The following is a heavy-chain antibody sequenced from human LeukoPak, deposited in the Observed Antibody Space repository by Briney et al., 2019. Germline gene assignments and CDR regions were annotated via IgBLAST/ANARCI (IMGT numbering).Heavy chain of an antibody. CDR3: ARAGASGWYAVGWFDP. J-gene: IGHJ5*02. CDR2: INTDGRTT. D-gene: IGHD6-19*01. Sequence: PGGSLRLSCAASGFPFNNYWMHWVRQAPGKGLVWVSSINTDGRTTRYAASVQGRFTISRDNAKNTLYLQMNSLRDDDTAVYYCARAGASGWYAVGWFDPWGRGTLVTVSS. CDR1: GFPFNNYW. V-gene: IGHV3-74*01.